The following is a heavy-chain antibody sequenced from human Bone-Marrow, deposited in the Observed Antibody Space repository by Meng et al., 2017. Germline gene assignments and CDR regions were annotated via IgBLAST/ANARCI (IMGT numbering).Heavy chain of an antibody. D-gene: IGHD4-23*01. CDR3: ARGGEDYGGNRAPLRD. CDR2: IWYDGSNK. Sequence: GESLKISCAASGFTFSSYGMHWVRQAPGKGLEWVAVIWYDGSNKYYADSVKGRFTISRDNSKNTLYLQMNSLRSEDTAVYYCARGGEDYGGNRAPLRDWGQRTLVTVSS. V-gene: IGHV3-33*01. CDR1: GFTFSSYG. J-gene: IGHJ4*02.